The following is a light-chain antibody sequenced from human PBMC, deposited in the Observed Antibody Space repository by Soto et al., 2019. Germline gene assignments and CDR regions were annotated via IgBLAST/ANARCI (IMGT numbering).Light chain of an antibody. V-gene: IGKV1-39*01. CDR3: QQGYSTPWT. Sequence: DIQMTQSPSSLSASVGDRVTIACRASQSISTYLSWYQQKPGRAPKLLIYGASNLQSGVSSRFSARGSGTDFTLTISGLQPEAYATYYCQQGYSTPWTFGQGTKVEI. CDR1: QSISTY. CDR2: GAS. J-gene: IGKJ1*01.